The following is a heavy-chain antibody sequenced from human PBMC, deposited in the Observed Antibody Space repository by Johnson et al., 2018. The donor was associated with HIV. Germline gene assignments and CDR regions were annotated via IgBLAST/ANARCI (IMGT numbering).Heavy chain of an antibody. J-gene: IGHJ3*02. CDR2: IGTAGDT. CDR1: GFTFSSYD. CDR3: ARAKRDYYGSGGVGAFDI. Sequence: VQLVESGGGVVQPGRSLRLSCAASGFTFSSYDMHWVRQGTGKGLEWVSAIGTAGDTYYPGSVKGRFTISRENAKNSLYLQMDSLRAGDTALYYCARAKRDYYGSGGVGAFDIWGQGTMVTVSS. V-gene: IGHV3-13*01. D-gene: IGHD3-10*01.